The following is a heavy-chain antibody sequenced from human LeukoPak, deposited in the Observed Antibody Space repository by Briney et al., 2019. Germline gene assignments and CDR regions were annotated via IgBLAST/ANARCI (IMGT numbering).Heavy chain of an antibody. J-gene: IGHJ2*01. CDR1: GRSISSYY. D-gene: IGHD3-22*01. CDR3: ARLTARYDSSGYYYSDWYFDL. CDR2: NYYSGST. Sequence: SETLSLICTVSGRSISSYYWSWIRQPPGKGREWIGYNYYSGSTNYNPSLKSRVTISVDTSKNQFSLKLSFVTAADTAVYYCARLTARYDSSGYYYSDWYFDLWGRGTLVTVSS. V-gene: IGHV4-59*08.